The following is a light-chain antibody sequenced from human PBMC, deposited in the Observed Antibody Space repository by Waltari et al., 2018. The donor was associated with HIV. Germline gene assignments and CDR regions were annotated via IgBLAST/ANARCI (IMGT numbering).Light chain of an antibody. Sequence: DIVMTQSPDSLAVSLGERATINCKSSQSVLYSSHNKNYLAWDQQKPGQPPKLLIYWASARESGVPDRFSASGSGTDFTLTISSLQAEDVAVYYCQQHYTTPLTFGGGTKVEI. J-gene: IGKJ4*01. CDR2: WAS. V-gene: IGKV4-1*01. CDR3: QQHYTTPLT. CDR1: QSVLYSSHNKNY.